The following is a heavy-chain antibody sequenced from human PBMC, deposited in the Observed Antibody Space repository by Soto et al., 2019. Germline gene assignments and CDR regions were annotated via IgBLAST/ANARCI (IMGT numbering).Heavy chain of an antibody. J-gene: IGHJ5*02. CDR3: ARDSPKDPGYSSSWYLNEFEP. CDR1: GASINSGGYY. Sequence: TLSLNCTVSGASINSGGYYWSWIRQHPGKGLEWIGYIYYSGSTYYNPSLKSRVTISLDTSKDPFPLKLSAVTAADTAVYYCARDSPKDPGYSSSWYLNEFEPWCQETLVNVSS. CDR2: IYYSGST. D-gene: IGHD6-13*01. V-gene: IGHV4-31*03.